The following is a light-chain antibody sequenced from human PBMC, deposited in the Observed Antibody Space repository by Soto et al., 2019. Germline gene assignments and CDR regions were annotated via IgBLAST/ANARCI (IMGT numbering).Light chain of an antibody. CDR2: DNH. J-gene: IGLJ2*01. Sequence: QSVLTQPPSASGTPGQTVTISCSGSSSNIGSTVLSWYQQLPGTAPKLLIFDNHQRPSGVPDRFSGSKSGSSASLAISGLQSDDEAYYFCVAWDDSVSGVVIGGGTKLSDL. CDR3: VAWDDSVSGVV. CDR1: SSNIGSTV. V-gene: IGLV1-44*01.